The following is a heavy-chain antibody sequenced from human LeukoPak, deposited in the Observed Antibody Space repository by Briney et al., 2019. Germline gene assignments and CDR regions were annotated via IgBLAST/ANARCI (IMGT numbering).Heavy chain of an antibody. D-gene: IGHD4-11*01. Sequence: GGSLRVSCAASGFTFSNAWMSWVRQAPGKGLEWVGRIKSKTDGGTTDYAAPVKGRFTISRDDSKNTLYLQMNSLKTEDTAVYYCTTDLHYSPTYYYYGMDVWGQGTTVTVSS. CDR1: GFTFSNAW. J-gene: IGHJ6*02. V-gene: IGHV3-15*01. CDR3: TTDLHYSPTYYYYGMDV. CDR2: IKSKTDGGTT.